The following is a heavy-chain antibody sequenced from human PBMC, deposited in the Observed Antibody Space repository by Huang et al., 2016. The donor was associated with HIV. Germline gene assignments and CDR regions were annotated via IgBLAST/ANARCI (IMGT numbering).Heavy chain of an antibody. V-gene: IGHV1-8*03. J-gene: IGHJ4*02. Sequence: QVQLVQSGAEVKKPGASVKVSCKASGFNFNNYDFNGVRQASGQGLVWMGWMKTRSGNTGYAKKIQGRGTISRNTSITTAYMELRSLRSEDTAVYYCARARGFLYDSTGYYSRYYFDSWGQGTLVTISS. D-gene: IGHD3-22*01. CDR2: MKTRSGNT. CDR3: ARARGFLYDSTGYYSRYYFDS. CDR1: GFNFNNYD.